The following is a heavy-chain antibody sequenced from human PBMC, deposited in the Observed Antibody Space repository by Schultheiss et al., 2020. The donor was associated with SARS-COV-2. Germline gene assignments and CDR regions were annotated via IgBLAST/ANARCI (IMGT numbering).Heavy chain of an antibody. V-gene: IGHV1-69*04. CDR1: GYKFSDFY. CDR3: ARGTNHAFDI. J-gene: IGHJ3*02. Sequence: SVKVSCKASGYKFSDFYIHWVRQAPGQGLEWMGRIIPTLGIANYAQKFQGRVTITADKSTSTAYMELSSLRSEDTAVYYCARGTNHAFDIWGQGTMVTVSS. CDR2: IIPTLGIA.